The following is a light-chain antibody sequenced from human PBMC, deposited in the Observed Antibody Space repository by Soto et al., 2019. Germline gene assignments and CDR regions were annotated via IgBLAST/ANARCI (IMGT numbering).Light chain of an antibody. Sequence: QSALTQPRSVSGSPGQSITISCTGTSSDVGGYNYVSWYRQHPGKAPKLMIYDVSKRPSGVPDRFSGSKSGNTASLTISGLQAEDEADYYCCSYAGRYTHDVFGTGTKVTVL. CDR3: CSYAGRYTHDV. CDR1: SSDVGGYNY. J-gene: IGLJ1*01. CDR2: DVS. V-gene: IGLV2-11*01.